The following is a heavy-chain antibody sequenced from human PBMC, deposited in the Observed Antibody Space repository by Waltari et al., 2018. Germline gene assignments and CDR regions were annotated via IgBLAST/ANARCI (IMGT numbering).Heavy chain of an antibody. CDR1: GFTFRSYG. CDR3: AKENSGSYYYFDY. Sequence: QVQLVESGGGVVQPGGSLRLSCAASGFTFRSYGMPWVRLAPGKGLEWVAFIRYDGDNKYFADSVKGRFTISRDNSKNTLFLQMSSLRPEDTAVYYCAKENSGSYYYFDYWGQGTLVTVSS. D-gene: IGHD1-26*01. V-gene: IGHV3-30*02. CDR2: IRYDGDNK. J-gene: IGHJ4*02.